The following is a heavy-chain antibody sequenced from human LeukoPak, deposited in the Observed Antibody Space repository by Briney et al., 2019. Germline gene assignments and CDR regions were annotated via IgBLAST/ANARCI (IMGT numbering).Heavy chain of an antibody. D-gene: IGHD1-1*01. Sequence: GGSLRLACTVSGFTFSSYWMSWVRQPPGKGLEWVANIKEDGSEKYYVGSVKGRFTISRDNAKNSVYLQMHSLRVEDTAVYYCARGLERRGYYYYYMDVWGKGTTVTVSS. CDR1: GFTFSSYW. J-gene: IGHJ6*03. CDR3: ARGLERRGYYYYYMDV. CDR2: IKEDGSEK. V-gene: IGHV3-7*03.